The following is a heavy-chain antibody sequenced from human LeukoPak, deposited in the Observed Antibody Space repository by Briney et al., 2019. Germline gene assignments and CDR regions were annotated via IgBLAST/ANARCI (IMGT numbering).Heavy chain of an antibody. Sequence: GGSLRLXCAASGFTFNSHSMNWVRRAPGKGLEWVSSISSSSSYIYYADSVKGRFTISRDNAKNSLYLQMNSLRAEDTAVYYCARSMVRGVIDYWGQGTLVTVSS. CDR2: ISSSSSYI. D-gene: IGHD3-10*01. CDR1: GFTFNSHS. V-gene: IGHV3-21*01. J-gene: IGHJ4*02. CDR3: ARSMVRGVIDY.